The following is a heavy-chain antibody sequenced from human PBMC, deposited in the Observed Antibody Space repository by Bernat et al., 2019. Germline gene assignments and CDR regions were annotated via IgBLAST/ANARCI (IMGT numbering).Heavy chain of an antibody. D-gene: IGHD3-10*01. V-gene: IGHV3-23*01. Sequence: EVQLLESGGGLVQPGGSLRLSCAASGFIFSSYAMSWVRQAPGKGLEWVLAISGSGGSTYYADSVKGRFTISRDNSKNTLYLQMNSLRAEDTAVYYCAKVRSFLVGFGELPDYWGQGALVTVSS. J-gene: IGHJ4*02. CDR1: GFIFSSYA. CDR2: ISGSGGST. CDR3: AKVRSFLVGFGELPDY.